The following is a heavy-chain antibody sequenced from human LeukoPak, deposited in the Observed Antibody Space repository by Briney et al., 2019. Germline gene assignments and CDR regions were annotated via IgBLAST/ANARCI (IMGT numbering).Heavy chain of an antibody. Sequence: ASVKVSCKASGYTFTSYYMHWVRQAPGQGLEWMGWISAYNGNTNYAQKLQGRVTMTTDTSTSTAYMELRSLRSDDTAVYYCARDRAEQWLVPSTDYWGQGTLVTVSS. D-gene: IGHD6-19*01. V-gene: IGHV1-18*04. J-gene: IGHJ4*02. CDR3: ARDRAEQWLVPSTDY. CDR1: GYTFTSYY. CDR2: ISAYNGNT.